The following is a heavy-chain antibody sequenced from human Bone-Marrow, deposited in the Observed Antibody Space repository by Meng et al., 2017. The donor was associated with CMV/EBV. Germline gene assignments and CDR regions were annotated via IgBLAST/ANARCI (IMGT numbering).Heavy chain of an antibody. CDR1: GGSISSSSYY. D-gene: IGHD2-2*01. Sequence: SETLSLTCTVSGGSISSSSYYWGWIRQPPGRGLEWIGSIYYSGSTYYNPSLKSRVIMSVDTSKNQFSLKVTSVTAADTAVYYCARRGYCTNISCPDWFDPWGQGTRVTVYS. V-gene: IGHV4-39*07. J-gene: IGHJ5*02. CDR3: ARRGYCTNISCPDWFDP. CDR2: IYYSGST.